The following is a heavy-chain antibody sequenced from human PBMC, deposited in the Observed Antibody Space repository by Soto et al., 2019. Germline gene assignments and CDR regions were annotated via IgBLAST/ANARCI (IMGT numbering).Heavy chain of an antibody. V-gene: IGHV4-59*01. CDR3: ARARAIHYYYYYMDV. CDR2: IYYSGST. D-gene: IGHD2-21*01. Sequence: SETLSLTCTVSGGSISSYYWSWIRQPPGKGLEWIGYIYYSGSTNYNPSLKSRVTISVDTSKNQFSLKLSSVTAADTAVYYCARARAIHYYYYYMDVWGKGTTVTVSS. J-gene: IGHJ6*03. CDR1: GGSISSYY.